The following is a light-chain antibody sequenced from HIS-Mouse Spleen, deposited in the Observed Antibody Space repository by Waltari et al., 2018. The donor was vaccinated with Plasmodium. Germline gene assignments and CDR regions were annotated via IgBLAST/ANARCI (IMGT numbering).Light chain of an antibody. Sequence: QSALTQPRSVSRSPGQSVTISCPGTSSDVGGYNYFPSYQQHQGKAPKLMIYDVSKRPSGVPDRFSGSKSGNTASLTISGLQAEDEADYYCYSTDSSGNHRVFGGGTKLTVL. J-gene: IGLJ3*02. V-gene: IGLV2-11*01. CDR2: DVS. CDR1: SSDVGGYNY. CDR3: YSTDSSGNHRV.